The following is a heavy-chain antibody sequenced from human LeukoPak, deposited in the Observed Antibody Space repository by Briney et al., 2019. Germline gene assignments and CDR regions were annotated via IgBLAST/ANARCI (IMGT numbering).Heavy chain of an antibody. CDR3: ARSEATVSEYFQH. J-gene: IGHJ1*01. CDR2: IIPIFGTA. CDR1: GGTFSSYA. D-gene: IGHD4-11*01. Sequence: ASVKVSRKSSGGTFSSYAISWVRQAPGQGLEWMGGIIPIFGTANYAQKFQGRVTITADESTSTAYMELSSLRSEDTAVYYCARSEATVSEYFQHWGQGTLVTVSS. V-gene: IGHV1-69*13.